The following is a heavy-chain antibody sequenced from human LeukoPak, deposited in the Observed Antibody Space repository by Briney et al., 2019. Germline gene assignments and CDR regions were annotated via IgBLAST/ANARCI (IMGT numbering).Heavy chain of an antibody. CDR1: GGSFSGYY. J-gene: IGHJ4*02. CDR3: ARVFNYYGSGSYASGY. CDR2: INHSGST. D-gene: IGHD3-10*01. Sequence: SETLSLTCAVYGGSFSGYYWSWIRQPPGKGLEWIGEINHSGSTNYNPSLKSRVTISVDTSKNQFSLKLSSVTAADTAVYYCARVFNYYGSGSYASGYWGQGTLVTVSS. V-gene: IGHV4-34*01.